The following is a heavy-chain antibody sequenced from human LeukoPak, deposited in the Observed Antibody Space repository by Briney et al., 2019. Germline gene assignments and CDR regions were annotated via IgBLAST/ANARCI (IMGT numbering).Heavy chain of an antibody. J-gene: IGHJ4*02. V-gene: IGHV3-23*01. CDR1: GFTFSSYA. CDR2: ISGSGGST. D-gene: IGHD4-17*01. Sequence: PGGSLRLSCAASGFTFSSYAMSWVRQAPGKGLEWVSAISGSGGSTYYADSVKGRFTISRDNSKNTLYLQMNSLRAEDTAVYYCATSPYGDYGGYHFDYWGQGTLVTVSS. CDR3: ATSPYGDYGGYHFDY.